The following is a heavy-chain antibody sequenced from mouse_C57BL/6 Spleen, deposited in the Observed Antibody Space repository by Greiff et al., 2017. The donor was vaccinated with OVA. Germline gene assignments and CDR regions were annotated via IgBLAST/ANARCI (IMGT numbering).Heavy chain of an antibody. Sequence: EVKLVESGGGLVKPGGSLKLSCAASGFTLSSYAMSWVRQTPEKRLEWVATISDGGSYTYYPDNVKGRFTISRDNAKNNLYLQMSHLKSEDTAMYYCARDRGPAMDYWGQGTSVTVSS. CDR2: ISDGGSYT. V-gene: IGHV5-4*01. CDR1: GFTLSSYA. CDR3: ARDRGPAMDY. J-gene: IGHJ4*01.